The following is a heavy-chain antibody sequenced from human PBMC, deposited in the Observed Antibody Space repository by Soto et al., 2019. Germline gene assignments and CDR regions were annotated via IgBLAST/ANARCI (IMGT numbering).Heavy chain of an antibody. J-gene: IGHJ4*02. V-gene: IGHV3-30-3*01. CDR3: ARDDEGGSDCDLGD. CDR1: GFTLSSHA. Sequence: HPGGSLRLSCAVSGFTLSSHAMHWVRQAPGKGLEWVALILSDGSNKYYADSVKGRFTTSRDNSKNTMYLQMNSLSVEDTAVYYCARDDEGGSDCDLGDWGQGALVTVSS. D-gene: IGHD1-26*01. CDR2: ILSDGSNK.